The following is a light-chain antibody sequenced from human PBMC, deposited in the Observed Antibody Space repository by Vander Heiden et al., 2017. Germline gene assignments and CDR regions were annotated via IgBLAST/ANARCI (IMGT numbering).Light chain of an antibody. CDR2: EVS. J-gene: IGLJ1*01. CDR3: SSYTSSSTPLV. CDR1: SSDVGGYNY. V-gene: IGLV2-14*01. Sequence: QSALPQPASVSWSPGQSIIISCTGTSSDVGGYNYVSWYQQQPGKAPKLMIYEVSNRPSGVSNRFAGSKSGNTASLTISGLQAEDEADYYCSSYTSSSTPLVFGTGTKVTVL.